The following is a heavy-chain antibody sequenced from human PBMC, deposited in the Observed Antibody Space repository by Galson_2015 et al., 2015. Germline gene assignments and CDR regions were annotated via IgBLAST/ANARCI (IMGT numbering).Heavy chain of an antibody. CDR1: GYTFTSYG. CDR2: ISGYNGNT. Sequence: SVKVSCKASGYTFTSYGFRWVRQAPGQGPEWMGWISGYNGNTNYAQKLQGRVTMNTDTSTSKAYMELMCMRSEDTAVYYCARAGLSQTPHDLPRAFDIWGPWTMVTVSS. J-gene: IGHJ3*02. D-gene: IGHD3-3*01. V-gene: IGHV1-18*01. CDR3: ARAGLSQTPHDLPRAFDI.